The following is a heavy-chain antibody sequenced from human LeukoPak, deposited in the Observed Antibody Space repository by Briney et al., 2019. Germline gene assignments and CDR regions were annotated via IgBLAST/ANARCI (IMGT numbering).Heavy chain of an antibody. D-gene: IGHD5-24*01. CDR3: AREMATIRDAFDI. V-gene: IGHV3-23*01. J-gene: IGHJ3*02. CDR2: IGGGSGGT. CDR1: GFTFSSYA. Sequence: PGGSLRLSCVASGFTFSSYAMNWVRQTPGKGLEWVSAIGGGSGGTYYADSVKGRFTISRDNSKNTLYLQMNSLRAEDTAVYYCAREMATIRDAFDIWGQGTMVTVSS.